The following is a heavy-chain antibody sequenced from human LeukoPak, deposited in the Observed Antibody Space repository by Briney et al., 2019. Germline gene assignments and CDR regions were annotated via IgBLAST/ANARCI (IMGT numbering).Heavy chain of an antibody. V-gene: IGHV4-59*01. CDR2: IYYSGST. D-gene: IGHD6-19*01. CDR3: ARGGSRAVAGPLNY. CDR1: GGPISSYY. Sequence: SETLSLTCTVSGGPISSYYWSWIRQPPGKGLEWIGYIYYSGSTNYNPSLKSRVTISVDTSKDQFSLKLSSVTAADTAVYYCARGGSRAVAGPLNYWGQGTLVTVSS. J-gene: IGHJ4*02.